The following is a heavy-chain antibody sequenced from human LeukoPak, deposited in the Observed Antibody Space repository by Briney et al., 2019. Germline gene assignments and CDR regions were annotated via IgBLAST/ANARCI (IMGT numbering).Heavy chain of an antibody. Sequence: GGSLRLSCAASGFTFSSYVMHWVRQAPGKGLEWVAVISYDGSNKYYADSVKGRFTISRDNSKNTLYLQMNSLRAEDTAVYYCARGSGRTSDFDYWGQGTLVTVSS. CDR1: GFTFSSYV. D-gene: IGHD1-26*01. CDR3: ARGSGRTSDFDY. CDR2: ISYDGSNK. V-gene: IGHV3-30*03. J-gene: IGHJ4*02.